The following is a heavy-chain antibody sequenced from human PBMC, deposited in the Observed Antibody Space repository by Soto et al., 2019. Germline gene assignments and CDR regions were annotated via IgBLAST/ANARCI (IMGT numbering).Heavy chain of an antibody. CDR2: IYYSGST. CDR1: GGSISSGDYY. Sequence: SETLSLTCTVSGGSISSGDYYWSWIRQPPGKGLEWIGYIYYSGSTYYNPSLKSRVTISVDTSKNQFSLKLSSATAADTAVYYCAREQEVRGARLGMDVWGQGTTVTVSS. V-gene: IGHV4-30-4*01. D-gene: IGHD3-10*01. J-gene: IGHJ6*02. CDR3: AREQEVRGARLGMDV.